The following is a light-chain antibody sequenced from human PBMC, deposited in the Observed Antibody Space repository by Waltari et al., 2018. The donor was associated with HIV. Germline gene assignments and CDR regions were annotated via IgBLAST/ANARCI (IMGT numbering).Light chain of an antibody. Sequence: QSALTQPRSVSGSPGQSVTISCSGTFRDVGGYNFVSWYQQHSSKAPKLVIFDVNKRPSGGPDRFSGSKSGNTASLTVSGLQAEDEADYFCCSYAGSFTLLFGGGTNLAVL. CDR2: DVN. CDR1: FRDVGGYNF. V-gene: IGLV2-11*01. CDR3: CSYAGSFTLL. J-gene: IGLJ3*02.